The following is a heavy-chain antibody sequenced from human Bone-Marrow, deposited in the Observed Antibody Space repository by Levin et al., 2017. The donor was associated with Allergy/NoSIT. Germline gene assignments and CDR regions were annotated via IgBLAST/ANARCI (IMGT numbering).Heavy chain of an antibody. Sequence: QTLSLTCTFSGFSLNTSEMRVSWIRQPPGKALEWLARIDWDDDKFYSASLKTRLTISKDTSKNQVVLTMTNMDPVDTATYYCARTIIPVAMTYFDYWGQGILVTVSS. J-gene: IGHJ4*02. CDR3: ARTIIPVAMTYFDY. D-gene: IGHD6-19*01. V-gene: IGHV2-70*04. CDR2: IDWDDDK. CDR1: GFSLNTSEMR.